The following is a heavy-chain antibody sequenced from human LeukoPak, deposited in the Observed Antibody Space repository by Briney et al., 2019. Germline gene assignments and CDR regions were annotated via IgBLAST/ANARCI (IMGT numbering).Heavy chain of an antibody. CDR1: GFTFSGSA. CDR3: TRRDQGVDY. V-gene: IGHV3-73*01. CDR2: IRSKANSYAT. Sequence: GGSLRLSCAASGFTFSGSAMHWVRQASGKGLEWVGRIRSKANSYATAYAASVKGRFTISRDDSKNTAYLQMNSLKTEDTAVYYCTRRDQGVDYRGQGTLVTVSS. J-gene: IGHJ4*02.